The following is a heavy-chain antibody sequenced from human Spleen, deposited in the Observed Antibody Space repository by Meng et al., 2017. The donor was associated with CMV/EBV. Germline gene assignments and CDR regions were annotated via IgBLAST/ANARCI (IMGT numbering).Heavy chain of an antibody. D-gene: IGHD3-22*01. J-gene: IGHJ6*02. CDR3: ARDSSGGGYYYYGMGV. V-gene: IGHV4-38-2*02. CDR1: GHSISSDYY. Sequence: SETLSLTCSVSGHSISSDYYWGWIRQPPGKGLEWIGSIHHSGNTYYNPSLKSLVTISVDTSKNQFSLELNSVVAADTAVYYWARDSSGGGYYYYGMGVWGQGTTVTVSS. CDR2: IHHSGNT.